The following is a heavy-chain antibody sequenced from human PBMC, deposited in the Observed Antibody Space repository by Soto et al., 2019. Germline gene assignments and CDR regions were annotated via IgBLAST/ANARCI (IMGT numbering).Heavy chain of an antibody. CDR1: GYTFTSYA. D-gene: IGHD3-22*01. Sequence: ASVKVSCKASGYTFTSYAMNWVRQAPGQRLEWMGWINAGNGNTKYSQKFQGRVTITRDTSASTAYMELSSLRSEDTAVYYCARGDSSGYTLYYFDYWGQGTLVTVSS. J-gene: IGHJ4*02. CDR3: ARGDSSGYTLYYFDY. V-gene: IGHV1-3*01. CDR2: INAGNGNT.